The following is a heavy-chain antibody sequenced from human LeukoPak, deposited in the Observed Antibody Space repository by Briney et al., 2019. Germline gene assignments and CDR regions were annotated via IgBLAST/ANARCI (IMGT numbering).Heavy chain of an antibody. CDR2: IYSGGGT. CDR1: GFTVSTNY. Sequence: GGSLRLSCAASGFTVSTNYMSWVRQTPGKGLEWVSVIYSGGGTYYADSVKGRFAVSRDNSKNTLYLQINSLGAEDTSVYYCARPTFPLGYFDYWGQGTLVTVSS. CDR3: ARPTFPLGYFDY. V-gene: IGHV3-53*01. J-gene: IGHJ4*02. D-gene: IGHD2/OR15-2a*01.